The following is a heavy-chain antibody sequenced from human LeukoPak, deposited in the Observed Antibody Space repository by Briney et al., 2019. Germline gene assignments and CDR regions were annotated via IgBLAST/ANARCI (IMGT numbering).Heavy chain of an antibody. CDR3: AKYLQGYDSSGYHY. D-gene: IGHD3-22*01. CDR1: GGSISSGSYY. J-gene: IGHJ4*02. Sequence: SETLSLTCTVSGGSISSGSYYWSWIRQPAGKGLEWIGRIYTSGSTNYNPSLKSRVTISVDTSKNQFSLKLSSVTAADTAVYYCAKYLQGYDSSGYHYWGQGTLVTVSS. CDR2: IYTSGST. V-gene: IGHV4-61*02.